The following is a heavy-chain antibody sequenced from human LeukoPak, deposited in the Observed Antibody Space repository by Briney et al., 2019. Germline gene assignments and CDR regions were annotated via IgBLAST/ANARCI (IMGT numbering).Heavy chain of an antibody. CDR1: GESLSKYY. CDR2: INHRGST. CDR3: ASSVGSTDY. J-gene: IGHJ4*02. Sequence: SETLSLTCAVYGESLSKYYWTWIRQSPGKGLEWIGEINHRGSTNLNPALKSRVTLSVDTSKHQFSLKLTSVNAADAAVYYCASSVGSTDYWGQGNLVTVSS. D-gene: IGHD1-26*01. V-gene: IGHV4-34*01.